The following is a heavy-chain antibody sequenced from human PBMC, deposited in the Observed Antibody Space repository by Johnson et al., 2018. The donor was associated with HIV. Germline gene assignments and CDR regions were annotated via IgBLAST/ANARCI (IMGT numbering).Heavy chain of an antibody. Sequence: VLLLESGGGVVQPEGSLRLSCAASGFTVSSNYMSWVRQAPGKGLEWVSVLFSGGTTYYADSVKGRFTISRDNSKNSLYLQMNSLRAEDTALYYCARGQLQWPASVNDGFDIWGQGTMVTVSS. V-gene: IGHV3-53*04. CDR2: LFSGGTT. J-gene: IGHJ3*02. CDR1: GFTVSSNY. D-gene: IGHD6-19*01. CDR3: ARGQLQWPASVNDGFDI.